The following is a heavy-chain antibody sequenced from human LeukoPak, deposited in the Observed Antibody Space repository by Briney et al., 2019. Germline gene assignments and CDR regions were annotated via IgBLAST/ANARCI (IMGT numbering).Heavy chain of an antibody. CDR1: GFTFSSYW. CDR2: IKRDGSEK. Sequence: GGSLRLSCAASGFTFSSYWMSWVRQAPGKGLEWVANIKRDGSEKYYVDSVKGRFTISRDNAKNSLYLQMNSLRAEDTAVYYCARDAPYYDFWGGYYTGLDYWGQGTLVTVSS. D-gene: IGHD3-3*01. V-gene: IGHV3-7*01. J-gene: IGHJ4*02. CDR3: ARDAPYYDFWGGYYTGLDY.